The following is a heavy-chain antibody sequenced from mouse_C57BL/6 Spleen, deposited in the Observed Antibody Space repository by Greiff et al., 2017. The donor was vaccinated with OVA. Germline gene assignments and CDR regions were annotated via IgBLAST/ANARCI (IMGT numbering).Heavy chain of an antibody. Sequence: EVKLMESGEGLVKPGGSLKLSCAASGFTFSSYAMSWVRQTPEKRLEWVAYISSGGDYIYYADTVKGRFTISRANARNTLYLQMSSLKSEDTAMYYCTRDRRDAMDYWGQGTSVTVSS. CDR2: ISSGGDYI. CDR3: TRDRRDAMDY. J-gene: IGHJ4*01. V-gene: IGHV5-9-1*02. CDR1: GFTFSSYA.